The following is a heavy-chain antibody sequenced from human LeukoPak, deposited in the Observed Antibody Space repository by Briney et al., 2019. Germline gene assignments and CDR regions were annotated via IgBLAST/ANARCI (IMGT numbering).Heavy chain of an antibody. J-gene: IGHJ4*02. V-gene: IGHV1-46*01. D-gene: IGHD3-22*01. CDR1: GYTFTSYY. CDR2: INPSGGST. Sequence: ASVKVSCKASGYTFTSYYMHWVRQAPGQGLEWMGIINPSGGSTSYAQKFQGRVTMTRDMSTSTVYMELSSLRSEDTAVYYCAREHTRYYYDSSGYYYNDYWGQGTLVTVSS. CDR3: AREHTRYYYDSSGYYYNDY.